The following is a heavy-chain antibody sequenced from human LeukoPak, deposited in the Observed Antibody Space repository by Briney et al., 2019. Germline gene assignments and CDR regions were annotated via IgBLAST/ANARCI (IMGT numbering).Heavy chain of an antibody. Sequence: PGGSLRLSCVASGFTFSDYFMSWVRQAPGKGLEWVSAISGSAGSTYYADSVKGRFTISRDNSKNTLYLQMNSLRAEDTAVYYCAREQGPQGPVLIAQNFDYWGQGTLVAVSS. CDR2: ISGSAGST. V-gene: IGHV3-23*01. CDR1: GFTFSDYF. CDR3: AREQGPQGPVLIAQNFDY. J-gene: IGHJ4*02. D-gene: IGHD2-21*01.